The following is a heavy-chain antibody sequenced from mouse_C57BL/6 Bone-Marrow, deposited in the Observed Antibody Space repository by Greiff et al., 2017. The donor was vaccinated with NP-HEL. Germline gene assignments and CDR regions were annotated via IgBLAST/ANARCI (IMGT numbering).Heavy chain of an antibody. J-gene: IGHJ2*01. V-gene: IGHV1-54*01. Sequence: QVQLKQSGAELVRPGTSVKVSCKASGYAFTNYLIEWVKQRPGQGLEWIGVINPGSGGTNYNEKFKGKATLTADKSSSTAYMQLSSLTSEDSAVYFCARRADYDVFDYWGQGTTLTVSS. D-gene: IGHD2-4*01. CDR3: ARRADYDVFDY. CDR2: INPGSGGT. CDR1: GYAFTNYL.